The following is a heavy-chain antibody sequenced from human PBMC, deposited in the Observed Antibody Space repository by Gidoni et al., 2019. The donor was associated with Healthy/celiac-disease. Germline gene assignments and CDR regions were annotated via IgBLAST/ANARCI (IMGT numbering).Heavy chain of an antibody. Sequence: EVQLVESGGGLVQPGRSLRLSCTASGFTFGDYAMSWFRQAPGKGLEWVGFIRSKAYGGTTEYAASVKGRFTISRDDSKSIAYLQMNSLKTEDTAVYYCCAWIQLWRYFDYWGQGTLVTVSS. V-gene: IGHV3-49*03. CDR1: GFTFGDYA. D-gene: IGHD5-18*01. J-gene: IGHJ4*02. CDR2: IRSKAYGGTT. CDR3: CAWIQLWRYFDY.